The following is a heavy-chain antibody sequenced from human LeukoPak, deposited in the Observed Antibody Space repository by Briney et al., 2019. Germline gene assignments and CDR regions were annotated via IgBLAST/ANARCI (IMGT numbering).Heavy chain of an antibody. CDR3: AKDRLESWSGFYFGIFDY. CDR1: GFTFSRKA. J-gene: IGHJ4*02. V-gene: IGHV3-23*03. Sequence: GGSLRLSCAASGFTFSRKAMSWVRQAPGKGLEWVSGISNGGRSTYYADSVKSRFTISRDNSKNTLYLEMNSLRAEDTAVYYCAKDRLESWSGFYFGIFDYWGRGALVTVAS. D-gene: IGHD3-3*01. CDR2: ISNGGRST.